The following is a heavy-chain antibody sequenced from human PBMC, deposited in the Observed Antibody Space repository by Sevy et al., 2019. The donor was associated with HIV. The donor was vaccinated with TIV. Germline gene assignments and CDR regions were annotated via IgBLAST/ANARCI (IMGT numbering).Heavy chain of an antibody. CDR2: IKPDGSES. V-gene: IGHV3-7*03. CDR1: GFTFNNFW. CDR3: AGAVGGGYFDY. J-gene: IGHJ4*01. Sequence: GGSLRLSCVASGFTFNNFWMAWVRQAPGKGLEWFANIKPDGSESNHVGSVKGRFTISRDNAKNSLYLQMNSLTAEDTAVYYGAGAVGGGYFDYWGQGTLVTVSS. D-gene: IGHD3-16*01.